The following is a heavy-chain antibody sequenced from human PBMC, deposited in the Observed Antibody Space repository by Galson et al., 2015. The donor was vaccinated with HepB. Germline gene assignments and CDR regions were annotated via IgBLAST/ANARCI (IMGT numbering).Heavy chain of an antibody. J-gene: IGHJ4*02. Sequence: SVKVSCKASGYTFSSYAISWVRQAPGQGLEWMGWISAYNGNTNYAQKFQGRVTMTTDTSTSTAYMELRSLRSDDTALYFCARDGRVWGSSWPNDYWGQGTLVTVSS. CDR1: GYTFSSYA. CDR2: ISAYNGNT. V-gene: IGHV1-18*01. D-gene: IGHD6-13*01. CDR3: ARDGRVWGSSWPNDY.